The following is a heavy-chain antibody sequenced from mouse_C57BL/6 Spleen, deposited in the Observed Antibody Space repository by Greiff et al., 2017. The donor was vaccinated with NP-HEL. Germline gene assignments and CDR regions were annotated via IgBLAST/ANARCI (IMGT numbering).Heavy chain of an antibody. J-gene: IGHJ4*01. V-gene: IGHV1-82*01. CDR1: GYAFSSSW. D-gene: IGHD2-12*01. Sequence: VQVVESGPELVKPGASVKISCKASGYAFSSSWMNWVKQRPGKGLEWIGRIYPGDGDTNYNGKFKGKATLTADKSSSTAYMQLSSLTSEDSAVYFCARSGYSAYYYAMDYWGQGTSVTVSS. CDR2: IYPGDGDT. CDR3: ARSGYSAYYYAMDY.